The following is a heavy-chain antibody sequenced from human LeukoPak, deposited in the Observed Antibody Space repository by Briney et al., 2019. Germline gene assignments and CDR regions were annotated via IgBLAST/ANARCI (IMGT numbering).Heavy chain of an antibody. V-gene: IGHV1-69*04. CDR1: GGTFSSYA. Sequence: GASVKVSCKASGGTFSSYAISWVRQAPGQGLEWMGRIIPILGIANYAQRFQGRVTITADKSTSTAYMELSSLRSEDTAVYYCARGSYSSGWRPTTLGYWGQGTLVTVSS. J-gene: IGHJ4*02. CDR3: ARGSYSSGWRPTTLGY. CDR2: IIPILGIA. D-gene: IGHD6-19*01.